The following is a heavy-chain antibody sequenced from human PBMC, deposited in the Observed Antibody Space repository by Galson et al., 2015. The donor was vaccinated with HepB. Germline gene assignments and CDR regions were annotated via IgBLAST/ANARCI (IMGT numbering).Heavy chain of an antibody. CDR1: GFTFSGFG. J-gene: IGHJ4*02. V-gene: IGHV3-33*01. CDR3: VRKVASGWYYFDY. D-gene: IGHD6-19*01. Sequence: SLRLSCAASGFTFSGFGMHWVRQAPGKGLQWVALIWANGSKQHYADSVKGRFTISRDNSENTLFLQMNSLRAEDSAVYCCVRKVASGWYYFDYWGQGTLVTVSS. CDR2: IWANGSKQ.